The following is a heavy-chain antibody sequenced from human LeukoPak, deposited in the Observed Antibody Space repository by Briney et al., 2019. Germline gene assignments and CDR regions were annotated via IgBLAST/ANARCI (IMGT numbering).Heavy chain of an antibody. D-gene: IGHD6-6*01. CDR3: ARYSSSSPARLGFDP. V-gene: IGHV1-69*04. CDR1: GGTFSSYA. Sequence: GASVKVSCKASGGTFSSYAISWVRQAPGQGLEWMGRIIPILGIANYAQKFQGRVTITADKSTSTAYMELSSLRSEDTAVYYCARYSSSSPARLGFDPWGQGTLVTVSS. CDR2: IIPILGIA. J-gene: IGHJ5*02.